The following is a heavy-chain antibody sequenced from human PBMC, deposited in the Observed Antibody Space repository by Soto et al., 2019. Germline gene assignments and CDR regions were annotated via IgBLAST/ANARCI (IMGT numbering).Heavy chain of an antibody. D-gene: IGHD7-27*01. V-gene: IGHV3-48*01. J-gene: IGHJ6*03. Sequence: PGGSLRLSCAASGFIFTNFGFYWVRQAPGKGLEWVSYISSSSSVIDYADSVKGRFTVSRDNARNSLYLQMNSLRAEDTAVYYCARDLSWGSNWYYYMDVWGKGTTVTVSS. CDR1: GFIFTNFG. CDR3: ARDLSWGSNWYYYMDV. CDR2: ISSSSSVI.